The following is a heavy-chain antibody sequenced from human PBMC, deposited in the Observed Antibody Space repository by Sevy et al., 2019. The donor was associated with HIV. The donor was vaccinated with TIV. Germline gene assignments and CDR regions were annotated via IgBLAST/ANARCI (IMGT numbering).Heavy chain of an antibody. J-gene: IGHJ4*02. CDR2: IYDSGSA. CDR1: GDSISNYY. D-gene: IGHD3-3*01. Sequence: SETLSLTCTVSGDSISNYYWSWIRQPAGKGLEWIGRIYDSGSATYNPSLESRVTMSADTTKNQLSLKLNCVTAADTAVYYCARDRVTIFGVTIDYYFDYWGQGTLVTVSS. CDR3: ARDRVTIFGVTIDYYFDY. V-gene: IGHV4-4*07.